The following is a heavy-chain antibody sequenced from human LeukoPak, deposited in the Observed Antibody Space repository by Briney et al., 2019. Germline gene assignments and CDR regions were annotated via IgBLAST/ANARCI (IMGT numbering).Heavy chain of an antibody. CDR2: ISYDGSNK. D-gene: IGHD4-17*01. CDR1: GFTFSSYA. V-gene: IGHV3-30-3*01. Sequence: GGSLRLCCAASGFTFSSYAMHWVRQAPSKGLEWVAVISYDGSNKYYADSVKGRFTISRDNSKNTLYLQMNSLRAEDTAVYYCARDPRTVTSAFDIWGQGTMVTVSS. J-gene: IGHJ3*02. CDR3: ARDPRTVTSAFDI.